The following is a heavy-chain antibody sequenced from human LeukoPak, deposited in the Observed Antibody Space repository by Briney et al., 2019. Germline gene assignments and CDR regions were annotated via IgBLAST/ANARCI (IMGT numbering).Heavy chain of an antibody. V-gene: IGHV3-21*01. J-gene: IGHJ3*02. Sequence: GGSLRLSCAASGFTLSSYSMNWVRQAPGKGLEWVSSISRSSSYIYYADSVKGRFTISRDNAKNSLYLQMNSLRAEDTAVYYCAREDPYDTGAFDIWGRGTMVTVSS. CDR3: AREDPYDTGAFDI. CDR2: ISRSSSYI. D-gene: IGHD3-16*01. CDR1: GFTLSSYS.